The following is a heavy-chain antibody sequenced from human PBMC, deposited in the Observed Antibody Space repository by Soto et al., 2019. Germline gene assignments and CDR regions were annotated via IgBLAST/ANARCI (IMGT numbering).Heavy chain of an antibody. CDR2: IYYSGST. J-gene: IGHJ4*02. V-gene: IGHV4-39*01. CDR3: ATSSVLCSGGSCYSFDY. CDR1: GGSISSSSYY. D-gene: IGHD2-15*01. Sequence: QLQLQESGPGLVKPSETLSLTCTVSGGSISSSSYYWGWIRQPPGKGLEWIGSIYYSGSTYYNPSLKSRVTISVYTSKNQFSLKLSSVTAADTAVYYCATSSVLCSGGSCYSFDYWGQGTLVTVSS.